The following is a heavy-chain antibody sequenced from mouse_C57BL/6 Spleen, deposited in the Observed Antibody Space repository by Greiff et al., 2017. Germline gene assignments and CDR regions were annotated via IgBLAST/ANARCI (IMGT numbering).Heavy chain of an antibody. CDR1: GYTFTSYW. D-gene: IGHD2-1*01. J-gene: IGHJ4*01. V-gene: IGHV1-64*01. CDR3: ASYGNYYAMDY. CDR2: IHPNSGST. Sequence: QVQLQQSGAELVKPGASVKLSCKASGYTFTSYWMHWVKQRPGQGLEWIGMIHPNSGSTNYNEKFKSKATLTVDKSSSTDYMQLSSLTSEDSAVYYCASYGNYYAMDYWGQGTAVTVSS.